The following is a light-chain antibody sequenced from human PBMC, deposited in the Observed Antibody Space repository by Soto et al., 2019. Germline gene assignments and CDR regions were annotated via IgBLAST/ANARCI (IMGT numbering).Light chain of an antibody. CDR1: SSDVGGYNY. CDR2: DVS. V-gene: IGLV2-14*01. Sequence: QSVLTQPASASGSPGQSITISCTGTSSDVGGYNYVSWYQQHPGKAPKLMIYDVSNRPSGVSNRFSGSKSGNTASLTISGLQAEDEADYYCSSYTSSSTPFYVFGTGTKVTV. CDR3: SSYTSSSTPFYV. J-gene: IGLJ1*01.